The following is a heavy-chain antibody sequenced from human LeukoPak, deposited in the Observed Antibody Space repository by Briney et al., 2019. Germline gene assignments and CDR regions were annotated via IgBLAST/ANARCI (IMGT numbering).Heavy chain of an antibody. V-gene: IGHV4-39*01. Sequence: PSETLSLTCTVSGGSISSSSYYWGWIRQPPGKGLEWIGRIYYSGSTYYNPSLKSRVTISVDTSKNQFSLKLSSVAAADTAVYYCARRVVRGTIDYWGQGTLVPVSS. J-gene: IGHJ4*02. D-gene: IGHD3-10*01. CDR3: ARRVVRGTIDY. CDR2: IYYSGST. CDR1: GGSISSSSYY.